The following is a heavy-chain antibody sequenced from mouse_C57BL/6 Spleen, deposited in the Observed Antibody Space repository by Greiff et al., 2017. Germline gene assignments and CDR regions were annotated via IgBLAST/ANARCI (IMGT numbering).Heavy chain of an antibody. V-gene: IGHV1-52*01. Sequence: VQLQQPGAELVRPGSSVKLSCKASGYTFTSYWMHWVKPRPIQGLEWIGNIDPSDSETHSNQKFKDKATLTVDKSSSTAYMQLSSLTSEDSAVYYCTRNYGSEGYFDDWGQGTTLTVSS. CDR1: GYTFTSYW. CDR3: TRNYGSEGYFDD. J-gene: IGHJ2*01. CDR2: IDPSDSET. D-gene: IGHD1-1*01.